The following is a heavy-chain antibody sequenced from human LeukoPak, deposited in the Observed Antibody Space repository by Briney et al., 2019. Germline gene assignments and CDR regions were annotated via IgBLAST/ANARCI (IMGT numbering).Heavy chain of an antibody. CDR1: GFTFSSYG. J-gene: IGHJ4*02. V-gene: IGHV3-23*01. CDR2: IVPSGGST. CDR3: AGLPAYYYDTSGFYFDY. Sequence: GGSLRLSCAASGFTFSSYGMNWVRQAPGKGLEWVSGIVPSGGSTYYADSVKGRFTISRDNSKNTLYLQMNSLRAEDTAVYYCAGLPAYYYDTSGFYFDYWGQGTLVTVSS. D-gene: IGHD3-22*01.